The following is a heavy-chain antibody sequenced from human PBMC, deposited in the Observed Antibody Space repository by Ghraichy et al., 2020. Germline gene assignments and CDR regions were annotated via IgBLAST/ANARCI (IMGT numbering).Heavy chain of an antibody. J-gene: IGHJ4*02. Sequence: EGSLRLSCAASGFTFSSNNMNWVRQAPGKGLEWVSFISSSSTYIHYADSVKGRFTISRDNAKNSLYLQMNSLRAEDTAVYYCAIIVATRSQVDSWGQGTLVTVSS. D-gene: IGHD5-12*01. CDR3: AIIVATRSQVDS. CDR1: GFTFSSNN. V-gene: IGHV3-21*01. CDR2: ISSSSTYI.